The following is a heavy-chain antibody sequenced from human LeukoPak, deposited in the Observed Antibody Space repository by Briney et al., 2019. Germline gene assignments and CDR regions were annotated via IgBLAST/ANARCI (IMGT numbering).Heavy chain of an antibody. D-gene: IGHD5-24*01. CDR2: ISGSGSGGST. CDR3: AKSGYNRFDY. CDR1: GFTFDDYG. V-gene: IGHV3-23*01. J-gene: IGHJ4*02. Sequence: PGGSLRLSCAASGFTFDDYGMSWVRQAPGKGLEWVSSISGSGSGGSTYYADSVKGRFTISRDNSKSTLYLQMNSLRAEDTAVYYCAKSGYNRFDYWGQGTLVTVSS.